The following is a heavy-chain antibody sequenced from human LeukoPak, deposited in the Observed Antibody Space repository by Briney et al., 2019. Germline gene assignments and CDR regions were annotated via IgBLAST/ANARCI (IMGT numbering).Heavy chain of an antibody. CDR2: IYYSGST. J-gene: IGHJ4*02. CDR3: ARILDGSGWFDY. CDR1: GDSISSRSHY. Sequence: SETLSLTCTVSGDSISSRSHYWGWIRQPPGKGLEWIGNIYYSGSTYYNPSLKSRVTITVDTSKNQFSLKVSSVTAADTAVYHCARILDGSGWFDYWGQGTLVTVSS. V-gene: IGHV4-39*01. D-gene: IGHD6-19*01.